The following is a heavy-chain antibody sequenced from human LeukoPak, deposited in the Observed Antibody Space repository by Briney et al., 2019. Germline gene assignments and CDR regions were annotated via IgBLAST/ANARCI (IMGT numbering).Heavy chain of an antibody. CDR3: AKVIMWFGELFGIDY. D-gene: IGHD3-10*01. CDR1: EFTVSNIY. CDR2: IYAAGTT. V-gene: IGHV3-66*02. Sequence: GGSLRLSCTASEFTVSNIYMSWIRQAPGKGLEWVSVIYAAGTTYYADSVKGRFTVSRDNSKNTLYLQMNSLRAEDTAVYYCAKVIMWFGELFGIDYWGQGTLVTVSS. J-gene: IGHJ4*02.